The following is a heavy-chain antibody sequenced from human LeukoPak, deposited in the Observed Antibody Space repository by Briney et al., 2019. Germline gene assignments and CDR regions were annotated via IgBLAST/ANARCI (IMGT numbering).Heavy chain of an antibody. J-gene: IGHJ4*02. Sequence: GGSLRLSCAASGFTFSSYSMNWVRQAPGKGLEWVSSISSSSSYIYYADSVKGRFTISRDNAKNSLYLQMNSLRAEDTAVYYCASEAMAVAAFIDYWGQGTLVTVSS. CDR3: ASEAMAVAAFIDY. D-gene: IGHD6-19*01. CDR1: GFTFSSYS. CDR2: ISSSSSYI. V-gene: IGHV3-21*01.